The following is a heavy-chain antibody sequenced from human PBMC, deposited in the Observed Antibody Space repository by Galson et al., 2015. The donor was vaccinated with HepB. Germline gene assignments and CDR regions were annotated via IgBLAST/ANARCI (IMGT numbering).Heavy chain of an antibody. CDR3: ASMPQMSIVTKKDYFDN. V-gene: IGHV3-66*01. Sequence: FLRLSGAASGFTVGDNYMIWVRQPPGEGLVGVSGTYRGGNTVYADSVKGRFCISRANSKNTLYLQMNSLRPEDTAVYYCASMPQMSIVTKKDYFDNWGQGTLVTVPS. CDR2: TYRGGNT. J-gene: IGHJ4*02. D-gene: IGHD2-2*01. CDR1: GFTVGDNY.